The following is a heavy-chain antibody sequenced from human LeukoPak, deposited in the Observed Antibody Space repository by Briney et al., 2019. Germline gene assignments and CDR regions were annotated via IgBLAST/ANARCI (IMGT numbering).Heavy chain of an antibody. CDR2: INSDGSST. CDR1: GFTFSSYW. J-gene: IGHJ5*02. D-gene: IGHD2-15*01. CDR3: APDCSGGSCYDNNWFDP. V-gene: IGHV3-74*01. Sequence: GSLRLSCAASGFTFSSYWMHWVRQAPGKGLVWVSRINSDGSSTSYADSVKGRFTISRDNAKNTLYLQMNSLRAEDTAVYYCAPDCSGGSCYDNNWFDPWGQGTLVTVSS.